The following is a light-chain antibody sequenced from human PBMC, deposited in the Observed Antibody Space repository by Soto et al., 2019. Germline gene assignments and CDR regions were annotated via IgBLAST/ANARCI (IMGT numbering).Light chain of an antibody. CDR1: QNINTW. CDR3: QQYGSYSLN. V-gene: IGKV1-5*01. J-gene: IGKJ4*01. CDR2: DVS. Sequence: DIQMTQSPSTLSASVGDRVTITCRASQNINTWLGWYQQKPGKAPNLLIYDVSTLENGVPSRFSGSGSGTDFTLTISSLQPDDFSTYYCQQYGSYSLNFGGGTKLDIK.